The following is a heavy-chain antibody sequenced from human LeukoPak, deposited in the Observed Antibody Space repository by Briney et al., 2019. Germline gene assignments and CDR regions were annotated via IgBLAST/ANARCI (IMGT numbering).Heavy chain of an antibody. CDR2: IKSKTDGGTT. CDR3: TTRFTMVRGVIIPDAFDI. J-gene: IGHJ3*02. D-gene: IGHD3-10*01. CDR1: GFTFSNAW. Sequence: PGGYLRLSCAASGFTFSNAWMSWVRQAPGKGLEWVGRIKSKTDGGTTDYAAPVKGRFTISRDDSKNTLYLQMNSLKTEDTAVYYCTTRFTMVRGVIIPDAFDIWGQGTMVTVSS. V-gene: IGHV3-15*01.